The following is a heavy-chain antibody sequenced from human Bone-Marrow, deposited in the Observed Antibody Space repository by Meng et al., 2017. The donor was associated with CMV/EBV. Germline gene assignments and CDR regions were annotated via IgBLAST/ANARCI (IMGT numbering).Heavy chain of an antibody. CDR3: ARDEVVRGMDV. CDR2: IKQDGSEK. Sequence: GGSLRLSCAAPGFTFSSYWMSWVRQAPGKGLEWVANIKQDGSEKYYVDSVKGRFTISRDNAKNSLYLQMNSLRAEDTAVYYCARDEVVRGMDVWGQGTTVTVSS. V-gene: IGHV3-7*01. J-gene: IGHJ6*02. D-gene: IGHD2-15*01. CDR1: GFTFSSYW.